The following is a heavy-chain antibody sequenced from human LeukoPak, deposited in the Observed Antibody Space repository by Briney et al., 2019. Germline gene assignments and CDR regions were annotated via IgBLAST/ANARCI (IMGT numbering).Heavy chain of an antibody. D-gene: IGHD6-13*01. J-gene: IGHJ5*02. CDR3: ARRRGIGHTLNWFDP. CDR1: GFTFSSYW. CDR2: IKQDGSEK. Sequence: GGSLRLSCAASGFTFSSYWMSWVRQAPGKGLEWVANIKQDGSEKYYVDSVKGRFTISRDNSKNTLYLQMNSLRAEDTAVYYCARRRGIGHTLNWFDPWGQGTLVTVSS. V-gene: IGHV3-7*01.